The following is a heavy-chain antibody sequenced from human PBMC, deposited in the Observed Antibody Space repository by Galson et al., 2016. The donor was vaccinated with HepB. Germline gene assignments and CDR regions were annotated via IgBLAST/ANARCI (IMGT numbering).Heavy chain of an antibody. CDR2: IGTGVSTM. J-gene: IGHJ4*02. CDR1: GFTFSDYY. Sequence: SLRLSCAASGFTFSDYYMSWLRQVPGKGLEWISYIGTGVSTMKYADSVKGRLTISRDNAKNSVYLQMSSLRAEETAVYYCAGAKYSSSSWPVDYWGQGTLVTVSS. D-gene: IGHD6-6*01. CDR3: AGAKYSSSSWPVDY. V-gene: IGHV3-11*01.